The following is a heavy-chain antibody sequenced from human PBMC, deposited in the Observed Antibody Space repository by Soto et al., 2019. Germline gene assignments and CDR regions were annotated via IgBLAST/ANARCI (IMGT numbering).Heavy chain of an antibody. Sequence: QVQLVQSGAEVKKPGSSVKVSCQASGGTFSGYALTWVRQAPGQGLEWMGEFVPLFGSTNYAQKFVGRITIIADESTSTGYMELSTLRSEDTAVYYCATQSIGTSSPPYCDSWGQGTLVTVSS. CDR2: FVPLFGST. CDR1: GGTFSGYA. CDR3: ATQSIGTSSPPYCDS. J-gene: IGHJ4*02. V-gene: IGHV1-69*01.